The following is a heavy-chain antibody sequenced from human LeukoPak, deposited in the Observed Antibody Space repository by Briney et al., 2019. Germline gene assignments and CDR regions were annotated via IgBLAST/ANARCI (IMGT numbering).Heavy chain of an antibody. J-gene: IGHJ6*03. CDR1: GGSISSYY. V-gene: IGHV4-59*01. CDR3: ARAHAAYYYYYYMDV. D-gene: IGHD6-25*01. Sequence: SETLSLTCTVSGGSISSYYWSWLRQPPGKGLEWIGYIYYSGSTNYNPSLKSRVTISVDTSKNQFSLKLSSVTAADTAVYYCARAHAAYYYYYYMDVWGKGTTVTIS. CDR2: IYYSGST.